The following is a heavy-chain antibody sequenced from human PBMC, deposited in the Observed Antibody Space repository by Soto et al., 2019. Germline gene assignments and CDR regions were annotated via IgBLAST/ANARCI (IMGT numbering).Heavy chain of an antibody. Sequence: GGSLRLSCAASGFTASSAYMSWVRQAPGKGLEWVSVIYSGGSTYYADSLKGRFTISRDNSKNTLNLQMNSLRAEDTAVYYCARGGFAPFDYWGQGTMVTVSS. V-gene: IGHV3-53*01. CDR3: ARGGFAPFDY. CDR2: IYSGGST. J-gene: IGHJ4*02. CDR1: GFTASSAY.